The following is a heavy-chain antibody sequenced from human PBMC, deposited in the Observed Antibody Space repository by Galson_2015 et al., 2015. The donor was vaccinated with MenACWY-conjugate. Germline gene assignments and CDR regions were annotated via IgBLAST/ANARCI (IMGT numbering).Heavy chain of an antibody. Sequence: SLRLSCAASGFIFSSYAMSWVRQAPGKGLEWVSAMSGSGGSRNYADSVKGRFTISRDSSKNTLYLQMNSLRAEDTAVYYCAKTYCSRTNCREPNWYFDLWGRGTLVTVSS. V-gene: IGHV3-23*01. CDR3: AKTYCSRTNCREPNWYFDL. J-gene: IGHJ2*01. CDR1: GFIFSSYA. CDR2: MSGSGGSR. D-gene: IGHD2-2*01.